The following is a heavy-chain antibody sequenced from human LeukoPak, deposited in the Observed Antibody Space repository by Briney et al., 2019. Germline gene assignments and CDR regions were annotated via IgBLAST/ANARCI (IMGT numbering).Heavy chain of an antibody. V-gene: IGHV3-30*03. D-gene: IGHD6-19*01. CDR1: GFTFSSYG. CDR2: ISYDGSNK. CDR3: ARGGKRALAGTRSPQYF. Sequence: QSGGSLRLSCAASGFTFSSYGMHWVRQAPGKGLEWVAVISYDGSNKYYADSVKGRFTISRDNSKNTVYLQMSSLRAEDTAVYYCARGGKRALAGTRSPQYF. J-gene: IGHJ1*01.